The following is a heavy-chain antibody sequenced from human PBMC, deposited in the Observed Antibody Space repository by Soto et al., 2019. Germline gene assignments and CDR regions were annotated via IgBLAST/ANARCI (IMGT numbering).Heavy chain of an antibody. CDR3: ARSIQEDTGVAGPKDIWFDP. V-gene: IGHV1-69*02. J-gene: IGHJ5*02. D-gene: IGHD6-19*01. CDR2: IIPILDVA. Sequence: YTINWVRQAPGQGLEWMGRIIPILDVANYAQKFQGRVTITADKSTSTAHMELRSLRSEDTAVYYCARSIQEDTGVAGPKDIWFDPWGQGTLVTVSS. CDR1: YT.